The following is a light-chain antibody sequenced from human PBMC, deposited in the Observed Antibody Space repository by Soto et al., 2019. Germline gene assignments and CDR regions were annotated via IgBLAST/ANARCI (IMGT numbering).Light chain of an antibody. CDR2: GAS. CDR3: QQYTDWPRT. V-gene: IGKV3-15*01. J-gene: IGKJ5*01. Sequence: EIVMTQSPATLSVSPGDRVTLSCRASQSVSDKLAWYQQKSGQAPRLLMYGASTRATNIPARFSGSGSGTDFTLSISSLQSEDFALYYCQQYTDWPRTFGQGTRLEIK. CDR1: QSVSDK.